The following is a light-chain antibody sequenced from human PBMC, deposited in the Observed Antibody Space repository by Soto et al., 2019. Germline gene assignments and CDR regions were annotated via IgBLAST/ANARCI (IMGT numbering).Light chain of an antibody. CDR2: DGS. CDR3: QQYDNSAPLS. V-gene: IGKV3D-20*01. Sequence: EIVLTQSPATLSLSPGDRATLSCGASQSVSSSYVAWYQQKAGLAPRHRIYDGSSRATGIPDRFSGSGSGTDVTLTIGRLEPEDFAVYYCQQYDNSAPLSFGGGTKVEMK. J-gene: IGKJ4*01. CDR1: QSVSSSY.